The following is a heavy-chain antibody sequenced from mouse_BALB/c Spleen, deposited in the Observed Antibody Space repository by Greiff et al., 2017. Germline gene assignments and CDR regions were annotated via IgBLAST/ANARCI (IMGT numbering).Heavy chain of an antibody. CDR3: ASTTATNAMDY. J-gene: IGHJ4*01. CDR2: IDPANGNT. CDR1: GFNIKDTY. Sequence: VQLKQSGAELVKPGASVKLSCTASGFNIKDTYMHWVKQRPEQGLEWIGRIDPANGNTKYDPKFQGKATITADTSSNTAYLQLSSLTSEDTAVYYCASTTATNAMDYWGQGTSVTVSA. D-gene: IGHD1-2*01. V-gene: IGHV14-3*02.